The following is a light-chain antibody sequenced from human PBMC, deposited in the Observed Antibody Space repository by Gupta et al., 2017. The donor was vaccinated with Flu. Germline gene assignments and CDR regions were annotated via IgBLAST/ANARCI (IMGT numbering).Light chain of an antibody. J-gene: IGKJ1*01. CDR3: QQCSTTPPT. CDR1: QSVLYSSNNRNY. Sequence: NCKSSQSVLYSSNNRNYLTWYQQKPGQPPKLLIYWASTRESGVPDRFSGSGSGTDFTLTISSLQAEDVAVYYCQQCSTTPPTFGQGTKVEIK. V-gene: IGKV4-1*01. CDR2: WAS.